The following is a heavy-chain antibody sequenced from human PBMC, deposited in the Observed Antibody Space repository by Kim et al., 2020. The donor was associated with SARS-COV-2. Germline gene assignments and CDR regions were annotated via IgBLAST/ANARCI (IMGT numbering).Heavy chain of an antibody. J-gene: IGHJ4*01. V-gene: IGHV3-74*01. D-gene: IGHD6-13*01. Sequence: GGSLRLSCGASGFTFSSYWMHWVRQAPGKGLEWVSVINSDGRSTSYADSVKGRFTISRNNAKSTLDLQMDSLRAEDTAVYYCARVVLRYSSSWYEGDFD. CDR2: INSDGRST. CDR3: ARVVLRYSSSWYEGDFD. CDR1: GFTFSSYW.